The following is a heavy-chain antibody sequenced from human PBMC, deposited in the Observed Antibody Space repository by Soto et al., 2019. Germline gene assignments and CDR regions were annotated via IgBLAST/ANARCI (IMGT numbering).Heavy chain of an antibody. V-gene: IGHV3-7*01. CDR1: GFSFSNYW. D-gene: IGHD3-3*01. CDR3: ERDHDY. CDR2: INHDGTET. Sequence: EVQLVESGGGLVQPGGSLRLSCAVSGFSFSNYWMTWVRQAPGQGLAWVATINHDGTETFYVDSVKGRFSISIDSAKNSLDLQMNSLRAEDTAVYYCERDHDYWGQGTLVTVSS. J-gene: IGHJ4*02.